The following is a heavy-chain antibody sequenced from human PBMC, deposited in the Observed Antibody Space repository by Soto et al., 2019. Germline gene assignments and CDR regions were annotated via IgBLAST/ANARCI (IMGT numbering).Heavy chain of an antibody. V-gene: IGHV4-59*01. Sequence: QVQLQESGPGLVKPSETLSLTCTVSGASIRSYYWSWIRQPPGKGLEWIGYIYYSGGANYNPSLESRVTISVDTSKNQVSLKLTSVTAADTDVYYCATAVPNDYIPNYYYMDVWGKGTTVTVSS. CDR2: IYYSGGA. D-gene: IGHD4-4*01. CDR1: GASIRSYY. CDR3: ATAVPNDYIPNYYYMDV. J-gene: IGHJ6*03.